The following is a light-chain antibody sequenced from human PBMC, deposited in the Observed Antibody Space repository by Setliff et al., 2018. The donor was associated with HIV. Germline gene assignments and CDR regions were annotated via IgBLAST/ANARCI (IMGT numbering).Light chain of an antibody. CDR3: SSYAITNTLP. V-gene: IGLV2-14*02. Sequence: QSVLAQPASVSGSPGQSITISCTGTSSDVGSYNLVSRYQQHPGKAPKLIIYEVRNRPSGVSIRFSGSKSGNTASLTISGLQTEDEADYYCSSYAITNTLPFGTGTKVTV. CDR1: SSDVGSYNL. J-gene: IGLJ1*01. CDR2: EVR.